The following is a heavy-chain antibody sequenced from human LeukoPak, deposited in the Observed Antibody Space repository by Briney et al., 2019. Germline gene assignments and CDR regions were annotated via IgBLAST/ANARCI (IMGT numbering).Heavy chain of an antibody. CDR3: ARGWDSGWYY. V-gene: IGHV1-3*01. J-gene: IGHJ4*02. Sequence: ASVKVSCKASGYTFTSYAMHWVRQAPGQRLEWMGWINAGNGNTEYSQKFQGRVTITRDTSASTAYMELSSLRSEDTAVYYCARGWDSGWYYWGQGTLVTVSS. CDR1: GYTFTSYA. CDR2: INAGNGNT. D-gene: IGHD6-19*01.